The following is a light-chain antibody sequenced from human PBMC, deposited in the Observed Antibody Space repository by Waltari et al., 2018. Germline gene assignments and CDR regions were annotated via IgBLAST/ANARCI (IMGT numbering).Light chain of an antibody. CDR1: QSPVHSDGNTY. Sequence: DVVLTQSPLSLPVTLGQPASMSCRSSQSPVHSDGNTYLNWLHQRPGRSPRRLIDKISSRGPGVPGRFRCIGARVYFTLKIIFLEAEDVGVYAGMQGSHWPRTFGQGTKLEI. J-gene: IGKJ2*01. CDR3: MQGSHWPRT. V-gene: IGKV2-30*02. CDR2: KIS.